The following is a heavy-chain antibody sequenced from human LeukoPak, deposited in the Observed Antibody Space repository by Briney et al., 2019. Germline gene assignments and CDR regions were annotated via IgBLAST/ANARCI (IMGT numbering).Heavy chain of an antibody. Sequence: SVKVSCKASGGTFSSYAISWVRQAPGQELEWMGRIIPILGIANYAQKFQGRVTITADKSTSTAYMELSSLRSEDTAVYYCTRALGSDYWGQGTLVTVSS. D-gene: IGHD1-26*01. CDR1: GGTFSSYA. CDR3: TRALGSDY. V-gene: IGHV1-69*04. J-gene: IGHJ4*02. CDR2: IIPILGIA.